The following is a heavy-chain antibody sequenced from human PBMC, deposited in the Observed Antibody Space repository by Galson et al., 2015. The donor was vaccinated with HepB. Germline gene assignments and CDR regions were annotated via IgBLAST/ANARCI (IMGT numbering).Heavy chain of an antibody. J-gene: IGHJ4*02. CDR3: ARELGGYSGIGEFDY. D-gene: IGHD5-12*01. CDR2: IYSGGST. V-gene: IGHV3-66*01. Sequence: SLRLSCATSGFTFGDYAMSWFRQAPGKGLEWVSVIYSGGSTYYADSVKGRFTISRDNSKNTLYLQMNSLRAEDTAVYYCARELGGYSGIGEFDYWGQGTLVTVSS. CDR1: GFTFGDYA.